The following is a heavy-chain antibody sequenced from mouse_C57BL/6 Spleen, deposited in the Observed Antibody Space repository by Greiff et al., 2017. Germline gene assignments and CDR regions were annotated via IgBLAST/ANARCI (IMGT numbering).Heavy chain of an antibody. V-gene: IGHV1-64*01. J-gene: IGHJ4*01. CDR3: ARDSLLGGY. Sequence: VQLQQPGAELVKPGASVKLSCKASGYNFTSYWMHWVKQRPGQGLEWIGMIHPNSGSTKYTGKFQSKATLTVDKSSSTAYMQLSSLTSEDYAVYYCARDSLLGGYWGKGTSVTVSS. CDR2: IHPNSGST. CDR1: GYNFTSYW. D-gene: IGHD1-1*01.